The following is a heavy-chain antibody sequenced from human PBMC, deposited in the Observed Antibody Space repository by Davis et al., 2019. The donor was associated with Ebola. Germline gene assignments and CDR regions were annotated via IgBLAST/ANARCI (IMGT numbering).Heavy chain of an antibody. CDR3: TRTDYGSGDY. J-gene: IGHJ4*02. CDR1: GFTFSSYW. V-gene: IGHV3-7*03. D-gene: IGHD3-10*01. Sequence: GESLKISCAASGFTFSSYWMSWVRQAPGKGLEWVANIKQDGSEKYYVDSVKGRFTISRDNAKNSLYLQMNSLKTEDTAVYYCTRTDYGSGDYWGQGTLVTVSS. CDR2: IKQDGSEK.